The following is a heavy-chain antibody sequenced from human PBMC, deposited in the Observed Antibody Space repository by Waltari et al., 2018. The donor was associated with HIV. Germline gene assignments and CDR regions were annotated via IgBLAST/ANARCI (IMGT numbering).Heavy chain of an antibody. Sequence: EVQLVESGGGLVQPGRSLRLSCTASGFTFGDYAMSWFRQAPGKGLEWVGFIRSKAYGGTTEYAASVKGRFTISRDDSKSIAYLQMNSLKTENTAVYYCTRGSIRAYVGMDVWGQGTTVTVSS. CDR2: IRSKAYGGTT. CDR3: TRGSIRAYVGMDV. D-gene: IGHD2-2*01. CDR1: GFTFGDYA. J-gene: IGHJ6*02. V-gene: IGHV3-49*03.